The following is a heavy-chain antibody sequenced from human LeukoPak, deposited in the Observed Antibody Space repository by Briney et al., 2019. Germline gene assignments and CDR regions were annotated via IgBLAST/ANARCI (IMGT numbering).Heavy chain of an antibody. CDR1: GGSISSSH. CDR3: ARVGYYDSSGNNWFDP. J-gene: IGHJ5*02. CDR2: LHTSGTT. Sequence: SETLSLTCTVSGGSISSSHWSWIRQPAGKGLEWIGRLHTSGTTNYNPSLKSRVTMSVDTSKNQFSLKLSSVTAADTAVYYCARVGYYDSSGNNWFDPWGQGTLVTVSS. V-gene: IGHV4-4*07. D-gene: IGHD3-22*01.